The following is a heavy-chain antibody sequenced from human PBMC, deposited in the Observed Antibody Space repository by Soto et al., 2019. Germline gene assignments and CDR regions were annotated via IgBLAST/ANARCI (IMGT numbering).Heavy chain of an antibody. CDR1: GFTFSSYA. CDR2: ISGSGGST. Sequence: GGSLRISCAASGFTFSSYAMSWVRQAPGKGKEWVSAISGSGGSTYYADSVKGRFTISRDNSKNTLYLQMNSLRAEDTAVYYCAKDLPAVLLQAATHGLTYFDYWGQGTSVIGSS. CDR3: AKDLPAVLLQAATHGLTYFDY. J-gene: IGHJ4*02. D-gene: IGHD2-2*01. V-gene: IGHV3-23*01.